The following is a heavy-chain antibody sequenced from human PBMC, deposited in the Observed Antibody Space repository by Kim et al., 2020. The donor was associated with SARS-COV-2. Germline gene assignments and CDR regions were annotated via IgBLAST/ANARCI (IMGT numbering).Heavy chain of an antibody. CDR1: GGSISSSSYY. D-gene: IGHD5-12*01. Sequence: SETLSLTCTVSGGSISSSSYYWGWIRQPPGKGLEWIGSIYYSGSTYYNPSLKSRVTISVDTSKNQFSLKLSSVTAADTAVYYCASMAPSVDIVAIPPYYYYGMDVWGQGTTVTVSS. CDR3: ASMAPSVDIVAIPPYYYYGMDV. J-gene: IGHJ6*02. V-gene: IGHV4-39*01. CDR2: IYYSGST.